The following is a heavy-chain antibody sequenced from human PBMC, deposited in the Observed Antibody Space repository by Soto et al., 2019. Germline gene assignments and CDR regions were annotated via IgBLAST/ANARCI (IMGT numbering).Heavy chain of an antibody. CDR3: XXAYTGRLPRXXAXXYXLDV. J-gene: IGHJ6*01. Sequence: PGGSLRLSCTASGFSFSDXDLPXVRQAPGKGLEWVSTIGAARDPYYTGSXXHRFTISRENARNSMXLQMNSVTVGDTAVYXXXXAYTGRLPRXXAXXYXLDV. CDR2: IGAARDP. V-gene: IGHV3-13*05. CDR1: GFSFSDXD. D-gene: IGHD2-15*01.